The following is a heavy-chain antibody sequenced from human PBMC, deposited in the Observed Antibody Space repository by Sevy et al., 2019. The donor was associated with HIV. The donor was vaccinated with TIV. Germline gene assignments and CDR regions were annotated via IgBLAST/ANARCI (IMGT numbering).Heavy chain of an antibody. D-gene: IGHD4-17*01. CDR3: ARDRPAYGDYRWYCVMSSCSDFDY. Sequence: ASVKVSCKASGYTFTSYGISWVRQAPGQGLEWMGWISAYNGNTNYAQKLQGRVTMTTDTSTSTAYMELRSLRSDDTAVYYCARDRPAYGDYRWYCVMSSCSDFDYWGQGTLVTVSS. CDR1: GYTFTSYG. J-gene: IGHJ4*02. V-gene: IGHV1-18*01. CDR2: ISAYNGNT.